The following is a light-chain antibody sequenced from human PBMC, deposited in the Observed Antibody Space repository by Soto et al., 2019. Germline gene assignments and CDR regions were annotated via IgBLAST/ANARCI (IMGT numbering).Light chain of an antibody. Sequence: EIVLTQSPGTLSLSPGERATLSCRASQSVSHSYLAWYQQKPGQAPRLLIYGASSRATGIPDRFSGSGSGTDFTLTISRLEPEDFAVYYCQQYGSSPPTWTFGQGTKVEIK. CDR3: QQYGSSPPTWT. J-gene: IGKJ1*01. CDR2: GAS. CDR1: QSVSHSY. V-gene: IGKV3-20*01.